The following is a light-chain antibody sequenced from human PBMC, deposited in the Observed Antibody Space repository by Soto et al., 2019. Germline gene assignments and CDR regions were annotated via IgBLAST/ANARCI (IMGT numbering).Light chain of an antibody. CDR3: SSYTSISTWV. J-gene: IGLJ3*02. Sequence: QSVLTQPASVSGSPGQSITISCTGTSSDVGGYNYVSWYQQHPGKAPKLMIYEVSNRPSGGSNRFSGSKSGNTATLTISGLQAEDEADYYCSSYTSISTWVFGGGTKLTVL. CDR2: EVS. V-gene: IGLV2-14*01. CDR1: SSDVGGYNY.